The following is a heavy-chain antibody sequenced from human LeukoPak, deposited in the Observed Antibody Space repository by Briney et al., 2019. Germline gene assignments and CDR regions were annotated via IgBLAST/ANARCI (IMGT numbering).Heavy chain of an antibody. CDR3: ARDCCSGWYYDY. D-gene: IGHD6-19*01. J-gene: IGHJ4*02. CDR1: GFTFSSYW. Sequence: GGSLSFSGAASGFTFSSYWMPWVRQAPGKGLVWVSRINSDGSSTSYADSVKGRFTISRDNAKNTLYLQMNSLRAEDTAVYYCARDCCSGWYYDYWGQGTLVTVSS. V-gene: IGHV3-74*01. CDR2: INSDGSST.